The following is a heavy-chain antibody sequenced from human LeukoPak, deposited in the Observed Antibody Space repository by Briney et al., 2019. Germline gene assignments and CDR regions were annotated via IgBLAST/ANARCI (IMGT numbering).Heavy chain of an antibody. V-gene: IGHV3-66*01. CDR3: ARATWGLYGDYFPVDY. CDR1: GFTVSSKY. D-gene: IGHD4-17*01. Sequence: GGSLRLSCAASGFTVSSKYMSWVRQAPGKGLEWVSVIYSDGSAYYADSVKGRFTLSRDNSKNTLYLQMNSLRAEDTAVYYCARATWGLYGDYFPVDYWGQGTLVTVSS. CDR2: IYSDGSA. J-gene: IGHJ4*02.